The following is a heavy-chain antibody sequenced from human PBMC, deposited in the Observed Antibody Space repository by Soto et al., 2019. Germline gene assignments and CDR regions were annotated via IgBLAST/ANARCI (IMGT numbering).Heavy chain of an antibody. V-gene: IGHV3-74*01. D-gene: IGHD1-1*01. Sequence: GGSLRLSCAVSGFTFSAYWMHWVRQVPGKGLTWVSRISDDGSTATYADSVKGRFVISRDNAKNSLYLEMNTLRADDSGLYYCARGPRVSSTGTGAHWGRGTLVTV. CDR1: GFTFSAYW. J-gene: IGHJ4*02. CDR3: ARGPRVSSTGTGAH. CDR2: ISDDGSTA.